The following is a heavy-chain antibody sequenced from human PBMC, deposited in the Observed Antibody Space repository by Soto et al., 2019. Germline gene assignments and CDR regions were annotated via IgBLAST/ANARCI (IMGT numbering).Heavy chain of an antibody. CDR3: ARDRVIVVVPAAIEGSSGWYYNWFEP. CDR1: GFTFSSYW. V-gene: IGHV3-7*03. Sequence: GGSLRLSCAASGFTFSSYWMSWVRQAPGKGLEWVANIKQDGSEKYYVDSVKGRCTISSDNAKNSLYLQMNSLRAEDTAVYYCARDRVIVVVPAAIEGSSGWYYNWFEPWGQGTLVTVSS. CDR2: IKQDGSEK. J-gene: IGHJ5*02. D-gene: IGHD2-2*02.